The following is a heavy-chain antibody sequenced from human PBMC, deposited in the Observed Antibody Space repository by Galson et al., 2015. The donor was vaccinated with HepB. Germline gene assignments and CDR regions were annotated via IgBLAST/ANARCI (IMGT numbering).Heavy chain of an antibody. D-gene: IGHD6-13*01. CDR3: ARDLVGSSWYAKYYFDY. CDR2: TYYRSKWYN. V-gene: IGHV6-1*01. CDR1: GDSVSSNSAA. Sequence: CAISGDSVSSNSAAWNWIRQSPSRGLEWLGGTYYRSKWYNDYAVSVKSRITINPDTSKNQFSLQLNSVTPEDTAVYYCARDLVGSSWYAKYYFDYWGQGTLVTVSS. J-gene: IGHJ4*02.